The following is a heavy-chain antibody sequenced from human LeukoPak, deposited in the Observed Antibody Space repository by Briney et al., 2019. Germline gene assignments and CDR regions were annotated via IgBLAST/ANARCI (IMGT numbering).Heavy chain of an antibody. J-gene: IGHJ4*02. CDR2: IYWDDDK. Sequence: SGPTLVKPTQTLTLTCTFSGFSLNSRGVGVGWIRQPPGKALEWLALIYWDDDKRYSPSLKSRLTITKDTSKNQVVLIMTDMDPVDTATYYCAHRRPSSYSTDFDYWGQGSLVTVSS. CDR1: GFSLNSRGVG. CDR3: AHRRPSSYSTDFDY. D-gene: IGHD3-10*01. V-gene: IGHV2-5*02.